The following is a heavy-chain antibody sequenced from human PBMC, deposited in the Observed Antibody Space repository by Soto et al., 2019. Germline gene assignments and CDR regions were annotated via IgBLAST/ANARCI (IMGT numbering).Heavy chain of an antibody. CDR1: GYSFFSHW. CDR2: IYPADSET. CDR3: ARDDSSSWPD. V-gene: IGHV5-51*01. D-gene: IGHD6-13*01. J-gene: IGHJ4*02. Sequence: GESLKISCKGSGYSFFSHWIGWVRQMPGKGLEWVGIIYPADSETRYSPSFQGQDTISVDKSINTAYLQWSSLKASDTAVYYCARDDSSSWPDWGQGTLVTVSS.